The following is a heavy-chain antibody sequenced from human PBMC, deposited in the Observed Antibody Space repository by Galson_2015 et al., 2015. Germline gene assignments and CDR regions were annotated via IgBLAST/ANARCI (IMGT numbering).Heavy chain of an antibody. J-gene: IGHJ4*02. D-gene: IGHD3-9*01. CDR1: GFTFSTYA. V-gene: IGHV3-23*01. Sequence: SLRLSCAASGFTFSTYAMSWVHQAPGKGLDWVSGISGSGGGTYFADSVKGRFTISRDNSKNTLYLQLNSLRAEDTALYYCAKEAKTGYSKPYYFDYWGQGTLVTVSS. CDR3: AKEAKTGYSKPYYFDY. CDR2: ISGSGGGT.